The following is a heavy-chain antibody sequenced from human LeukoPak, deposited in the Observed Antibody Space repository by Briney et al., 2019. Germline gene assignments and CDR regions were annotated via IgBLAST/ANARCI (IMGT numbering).Heavy chain of an antibody. CDR2: INPNSGGT. CDR1: GYTFTRYD. Sequence: APVKVSCKASGYTFTRYDMHWVRQAPGQGLEWMGWINPNSGGTNYAQKFQGRVTMTRDTSISTAYMELSRLRSDDTTVYYCAKGAHYHDSSEGFDYWGQGTLVSVSS. CDR3: AKGAHYHDSSEGFDY. D-gene: IGHD3-22*01. J-gene: IGHJ4*02. V-gene: IGHV1-2*02.